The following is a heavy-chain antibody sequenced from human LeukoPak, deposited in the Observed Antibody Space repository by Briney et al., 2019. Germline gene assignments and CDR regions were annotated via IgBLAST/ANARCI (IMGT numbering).Heavy chain of an antibody. CDR1: GYSISSGYY. V-gene: IGHV4-38-2*02. CDR2: IYHSGST. CDR3: ARGDEIQLWFYDKYYCYYMDV. Sequence: SETLSLTCTVSGYSISSGYYWGWIRQPPGKGLEWIGSIYHSGSTYYNPSLKSRVTISVDTSKNQFSLKLSSVTAADTAVYYCARGDEIQLWFYDKYYCYYMDVWGKGTTVTVSS. D-gene: IGHD5-18*01. J-gene: IGHJ6*03.